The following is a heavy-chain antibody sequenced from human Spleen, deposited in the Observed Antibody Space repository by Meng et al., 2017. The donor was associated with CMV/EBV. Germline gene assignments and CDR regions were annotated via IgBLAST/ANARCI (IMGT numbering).Heavy chain of an antibody. CDR1: AYTFAGYY. CDR2: INPNSGGA. V-gene: IGHV1-2*06. D-gene: IGHD3-16*01. Sequence: QVRLVQLGAEGKKPGASGKVSCKASAYTFAGYYMHWVRQAPGQGLEWMGRINPNSGGANYAQKFQGRVTMTRDTSISTAYMELSRLRSDDTAVYYCAREGLVGDLRYFDLWGRGTLVTVSS. J-gene: IGHJ2*01. CDR3: AREGLVGDLRYFDL.